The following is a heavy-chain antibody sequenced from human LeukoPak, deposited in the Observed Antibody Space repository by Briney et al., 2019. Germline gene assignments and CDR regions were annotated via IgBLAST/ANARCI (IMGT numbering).Heavy chain of an antibody. CDR3: AKALRRYSSGYYFDY. Sequence: GGSLRLSCAASGFTFSSYAMSWVRQAPGKGLEWVSAISGSGGSTYYADSVKGRSTISRDNSKNTLYLQMNSLRAEDTAVYYCAKALRRYSSGYYFDYWGQGTLVTVSS. J-gene: IGHJ4*02. D-gene: IGHD3-22*01. CDR1: GFTFSSYA. CDR2: ISGSGGST. V-gene: IGHV3-23*01.